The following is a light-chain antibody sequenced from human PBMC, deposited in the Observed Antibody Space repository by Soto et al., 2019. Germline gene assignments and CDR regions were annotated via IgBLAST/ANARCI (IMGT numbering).Light chain of an antibody. CDR1: QFLSSSY. CDR3: QQQGT. V-gene: IGKV3-20*01. J-gene: IGKJ2*01. Sequence: EIVLTQSPGTLSLSPGERATLSCRASQFLSSSYVVWYQQKPGQAPRLLIYAASRRATGIPGRFSGSGSATEYTLTISRLEPEDFAVYYCQQQGTFGQGTRLEIK. CDR2: AAS.